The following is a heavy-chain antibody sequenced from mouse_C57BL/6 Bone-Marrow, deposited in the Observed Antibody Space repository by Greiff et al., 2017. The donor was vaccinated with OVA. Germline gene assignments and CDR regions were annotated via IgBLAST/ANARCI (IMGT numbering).Heavy chain of an antibody. CDR1: GYAFSSYW. D-gene: IGHD2-4*01. V-gene: IGHV1-80*01. J-gene: IGHJ4*01. CDR2: IYPGDGDT. CDR3: ARREDYDGDYYAMDY. Sequence: QVQLKQSGAELVKPGASVKISCKASGYAFSSYWMNWVKQRPGKGLEWIGQIYPGDGDTNYNGKFKGKATLTADKSSSTAYMQLSSLTSEDSAVYFCARREDYDGDYYAMDYWGQGTSVTVSS.